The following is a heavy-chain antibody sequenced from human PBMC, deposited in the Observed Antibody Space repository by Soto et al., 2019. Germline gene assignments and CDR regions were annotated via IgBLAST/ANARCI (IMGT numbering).Heavy chain of an antibody. D-gene: IGHD6-19*01. V-gene: IGHV1-3*01. CDR3: ARDLGGWTDY. Sequence: QVQLVQSGAEVKKPGASVKVSCKASGYTFTSYAMQWVRQAPGQRLEWMGWINAGNGNTKYSQKFQVRVTITRDTPASTAYMELSSLRSEDTAVYYCARDLGGWTDYWGQGTLVTVSS. CDR1: GYTFTSYA. CDR2: INAGNGNT. J-gene: IGHJ4*02.